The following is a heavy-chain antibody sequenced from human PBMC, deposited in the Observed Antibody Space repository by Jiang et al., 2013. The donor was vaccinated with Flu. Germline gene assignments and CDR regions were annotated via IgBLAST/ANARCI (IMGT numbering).Heavy chain of an antibody. D-gene: IGHD1-1*01. J-gene: IGHJ4*02. CDR2: IDWDDGK. V-gene: IGHV2-70*04. CDR1: GFSLNTDGMR. Sequence: KPTQTLTLTCTFSGFSLNTDGMRVSWVRQPPGEALQWLARIDWDDGKLYSKSLKTRLTISKDSSKNQVVLTMTNMDPVDTATYFCARMDTTGTNFDCWGQGTLVTVSS. CDR3: ARMDTTGTNFDC.